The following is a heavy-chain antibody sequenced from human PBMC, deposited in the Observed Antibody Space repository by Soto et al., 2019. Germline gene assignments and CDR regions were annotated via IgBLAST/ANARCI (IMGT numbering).Heavy chain of an antibody. J-gene: IGHJ4*02. D-gene: IGHD6-19*01. V-gene: IGHV1-18*01. CDR2: IGTYNGIT. CDR1: GYTFSNYA. Sequence: QVQLMQSGAEVKKPGASVKVSCKASGYTFSNYAFSWVRQAPGQGLEWMGWIGTYNGITNYSQKFQDRVTMTTDTSTSTAYMELRSLRSDDTAVYYCVRDLSRLDYWGQGTLVTVSS. CDR3: VRDLSRLDY.